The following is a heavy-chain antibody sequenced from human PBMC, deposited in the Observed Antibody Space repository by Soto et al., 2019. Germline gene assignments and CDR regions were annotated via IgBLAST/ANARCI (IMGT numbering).Heavy chain of an antibody. J-gene: IGHJ1*01. CDR2: ISAYNGNT. Sequence: ASVKVSCKASGYTFTSYGISWVRQAPGQGLEWMGWISAYNGNTNYAQKLQGRVTMTTDTSTSTAYMELRSLRSDDTAVYYCARVGLLWFGELLQGAESFQHWGQGTLVTVSS. CDR3: ARVGLLWFGELLQGAESFQH. D-gene: IGHD3-10*01. CDR1: GYTFTSYG. V-gene: IGHV1-18*01.